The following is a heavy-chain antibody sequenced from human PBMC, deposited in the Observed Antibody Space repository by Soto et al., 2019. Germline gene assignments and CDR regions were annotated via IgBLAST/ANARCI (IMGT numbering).Heavy chain of an antibody. D-gene: IGHD3-10*01. CDR2: ISGSGGST. J-gene: IGHJ4*02. Sequence: EMQLLESGGGLVQPGGSLRLSCAASGFTFSSYAMSWVRQAPGKGLEWVSAISGSGGSTYYADSVKGRFTISRDNSKNTLYLQMNSLRAEDTAVYYCAKGSGTMVRGVIITRYYFDYWGQGTLVTGSS. CDR1: GFTFSSYA. CDR3: AKGSGTMVRGVIITRYYFDY. V-gene: IGHV3-23*01.